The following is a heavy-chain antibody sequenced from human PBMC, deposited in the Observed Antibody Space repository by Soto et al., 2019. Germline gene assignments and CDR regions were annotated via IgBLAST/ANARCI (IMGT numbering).Heavy chain of an antibody. CDR3: AGGWRPNYWYFDL. CDR2: IIPIFGTA. D-gene: IGHD2-21*02. Sequence: QVQLVQSGAEVEKPGSSVKVSCKASGGTFSSYAISWVRQASGQGLEWMGGIIPIFGTANYAQKFEGRVTVTADESTSTAYMELSSLRSEDTAVYYCAGGWRPNYWYFDLWGRGTLVTVSS. V-gene: IGHV1-69*12. CDR1: GGTFSSYA. J-gene: IGHJ2*01.